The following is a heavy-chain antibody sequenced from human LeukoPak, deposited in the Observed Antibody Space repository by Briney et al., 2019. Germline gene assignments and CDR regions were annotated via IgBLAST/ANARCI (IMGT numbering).Heavy chain of an antibody. CDR3: ARASSTVVHDAFDI. V-gene: IGHV4-61*02. CDR1: GGSISSGSYY. CDR2: IYTSGST. D-gene: IGHD4-23*01. J-gene: IGHJ3*02. Sequence: SQTLSLTCTVSGGSISSGSYYWSWIRQPAGKGLEWIGRIYTSGSTNYNPSLKSRVTMSVDTSKNQFSLKLSSVTAADTAVYYCARASSTVVHDAFDIWGQGTMVTVSS.